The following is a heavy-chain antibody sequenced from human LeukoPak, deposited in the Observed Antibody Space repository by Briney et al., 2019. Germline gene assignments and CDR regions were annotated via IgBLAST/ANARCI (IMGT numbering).Heavy chain of an antibody. V-gene: IGHV1-8*01. Sequence: ASVKVSCKASGYIFTNYNINWVRQATGQGLEGRGWVNPDSADTGSAQKFQGRVIMTADTSISTAYMELSSLTSEDTAVYYCARGTRVGRIDFDNWGQGTLVTVSS. CDR3: ARGTRVGRIDFDN. J-gene: IGHJ4*02. CDR1: GYIFTNYN. D-gene: IGHD4-23*01. CDR2: VNPDSADT.